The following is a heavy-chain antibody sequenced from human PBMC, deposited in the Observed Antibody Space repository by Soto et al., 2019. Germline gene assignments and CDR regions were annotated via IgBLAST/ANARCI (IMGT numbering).Heavy chain of an antibody. CDR1: GFTFSSYA. Sequence: GGSLRLSCAASGFTFSSYAMSWVRQAPGKGLEWVSSMSGSGGSTYYADSVKGRFTISRDNSKNTLYLQMNSLRAEDTAVYYCAKDPSSSEIGDYWGQGTLVTVSS. J-gene: IGHJ4*02. V-gene: IGHV3-23*01. D-gene: IGHD6-6*01. CDR3: AKDPSSSEIGDY. CDR2: MSGSGGST.